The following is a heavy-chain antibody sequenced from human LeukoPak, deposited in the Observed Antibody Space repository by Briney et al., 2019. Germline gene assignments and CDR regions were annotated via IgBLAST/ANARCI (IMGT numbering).Heavy chain of an antibody. D-gene: IGHD1-26*01. Sequence: PGGSLRLSCAASGFTFSSYAMHWVRQAPGKGLEYVSAITSSGGNTYYADSVKGRFTISRDSSKNTLYLQMKSLRAEDTAIYYCAKDQAVGAVYWFFDLWGRGTLVTVSS. CDR2: ITSSGGNT. V-gene: IGHV3-64*04. J-gene: IGHJ2*01. CDR3: AKDQAVGAVYWFFDL. CDR1: GFTFSSYA.